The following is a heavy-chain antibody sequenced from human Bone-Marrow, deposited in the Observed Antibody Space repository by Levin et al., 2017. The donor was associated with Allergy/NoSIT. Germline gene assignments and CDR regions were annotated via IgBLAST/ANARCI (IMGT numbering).Heavy chain of an antibody. V-gene: IGHV1-8*01. Sequence: ASVKVSCKASGYIFTTFDINWVRQAPGQGLEWMGWMNPNRDKTGFGQKFEGRLTMTTNTSISTAFMELSSLTSEDTAMYYCARGRGYEDVFDIWGQGTMVTVSS. CDR1: GYIFTTFD. J-gene: IGHJ3*02. CDR2: MNPNRDKT. D-gene: IGHD3-16*01. CDR3: ARGRGYEDVFDI.